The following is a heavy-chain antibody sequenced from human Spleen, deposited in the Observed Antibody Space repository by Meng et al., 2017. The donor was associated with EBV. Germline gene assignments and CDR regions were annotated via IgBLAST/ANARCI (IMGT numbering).Heavy chain of an antibody. V-gene: IGHV4-4*02. Sequence: QGPVQESGPGLVMFSGTLCLTCAVSGGSISSSNWWSWVRQPPGKGLEWIGEIYHSGSTNYNPSLKSRVTISVDKSKNQFSLKLSSVTAADTAVYYCARDYPTITFGGVIVTPLYYWGQGTLVTVSS. CDR3: ARDYPTITFGGVIVTPLYY. CDR2: IYHSGST. D-gene: IGHD3-16*02. CDR1: GGSISSSNW. J-gene: IGHJ4*02.